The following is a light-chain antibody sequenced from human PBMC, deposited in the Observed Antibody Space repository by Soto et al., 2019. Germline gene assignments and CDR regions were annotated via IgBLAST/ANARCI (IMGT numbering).Light chain of an antibody. CDR3: QKRFNWPRLG. J-gene: IGKJ4*01. CDR1: QSVSTY. Sequence: EIVLTQSPATLSLSPGERATLSCRASQSVSTYLAWYQQKPGQAPRLLIYDASNRATGIPARFRGSGSGTDFTLTISSLEPEDFAVYFCQKRFNWPRLGFGGGTTAEIK. CDR2: DAS. V-gene: IGKV3-11*01.